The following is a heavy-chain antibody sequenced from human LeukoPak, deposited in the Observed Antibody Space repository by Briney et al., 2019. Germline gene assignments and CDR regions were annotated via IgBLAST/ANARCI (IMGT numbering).Heavy chain of an antibody. CDR1: GFSFSSYC. CDR2: FSASDGSR. J-gene: IGHJ4*02. D-gene: IGHD4-23*01. V-gene: IGHV3-23*01. CDR3: AKNIGGFDY. Sequence: GGSLRLSCEASGFSFSSYCMSWVRQAPGEGLEWVSGFSASDGSRYYADSVKGRFTISRDNSKNTLYLQMNSLRAEDTAVYYCAKNIGGFDYWGQGTLVTVSS.